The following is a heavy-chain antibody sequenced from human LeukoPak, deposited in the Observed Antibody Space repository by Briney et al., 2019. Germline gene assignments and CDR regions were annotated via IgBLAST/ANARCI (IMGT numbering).Heavy chain of an antibody. J-gene: IGHJ5*02. CDR2: IIPIFGTA. CDR3: ARDLGTSDGDWFDP. Sequence: SVKVSCKASGGTFSSYAISWVRQAPGQGLEWMGGIIPIFGTANYAQKFQGRVTMTTDTSTSTAYMELRSLRSDDTAVYYCARDLGTSDGDWFDPWGQGTLVTVSS. CDR1: GGTFSSYA. V-gene: IGHV1-69*05.